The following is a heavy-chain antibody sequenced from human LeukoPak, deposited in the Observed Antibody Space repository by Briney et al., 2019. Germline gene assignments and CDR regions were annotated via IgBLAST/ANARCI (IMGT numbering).Heavy chain of an antibody. Sequence: PSETLSLTCTVSGDSISSGGYYWSWIRQYPGKGLEWIGFIYHSGTTYFNPSLKSRVIISVDTSKNQFSLKLSSVTAADTAVYYCARGPTIAAAGRDYYYYGMDVWGQGTTVTVSS. D-gene: IGHD6-13*01. CDR3: ARGPTIAAAGRDYYYYGMDV. CDR1: GDSISSGGYY. J-gene: IGHJ6*02. CDR2: IYHSGTT. V-gene: IGHV4-31*03.